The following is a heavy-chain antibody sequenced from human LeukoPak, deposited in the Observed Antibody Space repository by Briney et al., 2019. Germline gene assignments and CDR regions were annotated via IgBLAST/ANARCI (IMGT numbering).Heavy chain of an antibody. CDR3: ARDRGFGELLYTRGPDY. J-gene: IGHJ4*02. CDR2: IDLDGSHI. Sequence: GGSLRLSCAASGFTFSTSAMNWVRQVPGKGLEWVSSIDLDGSHIYYAASVRGRFTISRDNAKNSLFLQLDSLRAEDTAVYYCARDRGFGELLYTRGPDYWGQGTLVSVSS. D-gene: IGHD3-10*01. CDR1: GFTFSTSA. V-gene: IGHV3-21*01.